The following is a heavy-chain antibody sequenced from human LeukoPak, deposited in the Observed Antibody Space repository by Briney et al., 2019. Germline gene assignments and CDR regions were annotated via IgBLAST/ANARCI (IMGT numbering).Heavy chain of an antibody. CDR2: ISSSSSYI. CDR1: GFTFSSYS. CDR3: ARDRGGGYYDSSGYQLYYFDY. Sequence: GGSLRLSCAASGFTFSSYSMNWVRQAPGKGLEWVSSISSSSSYIYYADSVKGRFTISRDNAKNSLYLQMNSLRAEDTAVYYCARDRGGGYYDSSGYQLYYFDYWGQGTLVTVSS. D-gene: IGHD3-22*01. J-gene: IGHJ4*02. V-gene: IGHV3-21*01.